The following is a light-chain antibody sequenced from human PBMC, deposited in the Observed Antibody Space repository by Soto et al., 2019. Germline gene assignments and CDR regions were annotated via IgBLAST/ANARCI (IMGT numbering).Light chain of an antibody. CDR3: QQSYSTPRT. CDR2: AAS. Sequence: DIQMTQSPSSLSSSVEDRVIITCRASQSISNHLNWYQQKPGKAPKLLIFAASSLQSGVPSRFSGSRSGPDFTLTISSLKPEDFATYYCQQSYSTPRTFGQGTKVDIK. V-gene: IGKV1-39*01. J-gene: IGKJ1*01. CDR1: QSISNH.